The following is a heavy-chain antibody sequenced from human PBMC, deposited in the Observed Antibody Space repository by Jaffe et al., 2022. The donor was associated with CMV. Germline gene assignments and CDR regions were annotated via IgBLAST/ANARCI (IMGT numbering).Heavy chain of an antibody. D-gene: IGHD6-6*01. V-gene: IGHV3-49*05. CDR3: TRDPRGSSSSGYYGMDV. CDR2: IRSKAYGGTT. CDR1: GFTFGDYA. J-gene: IGHJ6*02. Sequence: EVQLVESGGGLVKPGRSLRLSCTASGFTFGDYAMSWFRQAPGKGLEWVGFIRSKAYGGTTEYAASVKGRFTISRDDSKSIAYLQMNSLKTEDTAVYYCTRDPRGSSSSGYYGMDVWGQGTTVTVSS.